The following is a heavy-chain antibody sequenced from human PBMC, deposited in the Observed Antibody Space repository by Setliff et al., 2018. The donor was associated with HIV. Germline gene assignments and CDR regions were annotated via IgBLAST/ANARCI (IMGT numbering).Heavy chain of an antibody. CDR1: GGSINSSY. J-gene: IGHJ6*02. CDR2: IYATGST. CDR3: ARHPPHDSTWPYNYYGMDV. D-gene: IGHD6-13*01. V-gene: IGHV4-4*09. Sequence: SETLSLTCTASGGSINSSYWSWIRQPPGKGLEWIGYIYATGSTNYNPSLKGRVTVSVDTAKNQFSLRLSSVTAADTAVYYCARHPPHDSTWPYNYYGMDVWGQGTTVTVSS.